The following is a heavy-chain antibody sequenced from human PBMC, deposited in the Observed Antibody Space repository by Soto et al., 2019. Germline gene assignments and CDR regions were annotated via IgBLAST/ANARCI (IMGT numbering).Heavy chain of an antibody. CDR2: MNPNNGDT. Sequence: QVQLVQSGAEVKKPGASVKVSCKASGYTFTTYNIHWVRQATGQGLEWMGWMNPNNGDTGYAQKFQGRVTMTRDTSITTAYMELSSVRSEDTAVYYCARGHNWFDPWGQGTLVIVSP. CDR3: ARGHNWFDP. J-gene: IGHJ5*02. V-gene: IGHV1-8*01. CDR1: GYTFTTYN.